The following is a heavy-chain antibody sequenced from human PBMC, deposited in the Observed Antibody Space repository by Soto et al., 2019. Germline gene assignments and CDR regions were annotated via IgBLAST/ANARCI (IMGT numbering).Heavy chain of an antibody. CDR3: AKVLMVRGERGWFDP. Sequence: EVQLLESGGGLVQPGGSLRLSCAASGFTFSSYAMSWVRQAPGKGLEWVSAISGSGGSTYYADSVKGRFTISRDNSKNKLYLQMNSLRAEDTAVYYCAKVLMVRGERGWFDPWGQGTLVTVSS. CDR2: ISGSGGST. V-gene: IGHV3-23*01. J-gene: IGHJ5*02. CDR1: GFTFSSYA. D-gene: IGHD3-10*01.